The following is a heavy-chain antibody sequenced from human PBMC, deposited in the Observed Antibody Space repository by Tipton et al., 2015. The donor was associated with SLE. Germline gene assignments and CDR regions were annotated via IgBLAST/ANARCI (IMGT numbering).Heavy chain of an antibody. Sequence: QLVQSGGGLVQPGGSLKLSCAASGFTFSNSWMQWVRQAPGRGLVWVSRIDPDGRITDYADSVKGRFTISRDNARNTLYLQMNGLRAEDTAVYFCARVWLNNAFDIWGQGTRVTVSS. V-gene: IGHV3-74*02. CDR1: GFTFSNSW. CDR2: IDPDGRIT. CDR3: ARVWLNNAFDI. D-gene: IGHD3-16*01. J-gene: IGHJ3*02.